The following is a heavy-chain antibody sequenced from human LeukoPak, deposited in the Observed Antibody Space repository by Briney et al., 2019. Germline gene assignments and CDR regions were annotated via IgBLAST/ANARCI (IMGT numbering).Heavy chain of an antibody. CDR2: IKSKTDGGTT. J-gene: IGHJ4*02. CDR1: GFTFSNAW. CDR3: AKTYVWYYFDY. D-gene: IGHD3-16*01. Sequence: GGSLRISCAACGFTFSNAWRSWVRQAPGKGLEWVGRIKSKTDGGTTDYAAPVKGRFTISRDDSKNTLYLQMNSLKTEDTAVYYCAKTYVWYYFDYWGQGILVTVSS. V-gene: IGHV3-15*01.